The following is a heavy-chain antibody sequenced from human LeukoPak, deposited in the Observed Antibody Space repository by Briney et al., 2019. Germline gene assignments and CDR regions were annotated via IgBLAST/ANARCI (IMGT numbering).Heavy chain of an antibody. CDR2: IYYSGST. Sequence: SETLSLTCTVSGGSISSSSYYWGWIRQPPGKGLEWIGSIYYSGSTYYNPSLKSRVTISVDTSKNQFSLKLSSVTAADTAVYYCAGYSSSWEFTDYWGQGTLVTVSS. D-gene: IGHD6-13*01. CDR1: GGSISSSSYY. J-gene: IGHJ4*02. V-gene: IGHV4-39*01. CDR3: AGYSSSWEFTDY.